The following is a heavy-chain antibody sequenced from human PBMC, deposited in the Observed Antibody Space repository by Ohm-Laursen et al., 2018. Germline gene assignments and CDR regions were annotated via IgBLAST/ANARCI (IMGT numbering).Heavy chain of an antibody. V-gene: IGHV3-30*03. J-gene: IGHJ4*02. D-gene: IGHD5-24*01. Sequence: SLRLSCTASGFTFINYGIHWVRQAPGKGLEWVAAISYDGSDKYYTDSVKGRFTISRDNSKNTLHLQMTSLRAEDTAVYYCARDAVEMTPRLALGHWGQGTLVTVSS. CDR1: GFTFINYG. CDR2: ISYDGSDK. CDR3: ARDAVEMTPRLALGH.